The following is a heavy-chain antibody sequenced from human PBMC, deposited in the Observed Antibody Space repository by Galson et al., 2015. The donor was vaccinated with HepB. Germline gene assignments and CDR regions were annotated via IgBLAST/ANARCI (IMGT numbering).Heavy chain of an antibody. Sequence: QSGAEVKKPGESLKISCKGSGYSFTSYWIGWVRQMPGKGLEWMGIIYPGDSDTRYSPSFQGQVTISADKSISTAYLQWSSLKASDTAMYYCARQIQDTAMRYYYGMDVWGQGTTVTVSS. CDR2: IYPGDSDT. CDR3: ARQIQDTAMRYYYGMDV. CDR1: GYSFTSYW. J-gene: IGHJ6*02. D-gene: IGHD5-18*01. V-gene: IGHV5-51*01.